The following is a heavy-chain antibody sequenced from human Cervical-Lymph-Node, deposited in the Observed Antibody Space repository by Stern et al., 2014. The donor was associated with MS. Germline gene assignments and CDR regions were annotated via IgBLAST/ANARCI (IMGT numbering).Heavy chain of an antibody. Sequence: EVQLVESGGGVVQSGGSLRLSCAASAVTFRSHWMHWVRQAPGQGLEWVSRINDDGTTTTYADSVKGRFTISRDNAQNTLYLQMDSLRAEDTAVYYCARDISNYDFWSGYSDDFYFYGMDVWGQGTTVTVSS. CDR3: ARDISNYDFWSGYSDDFYFYGMDV. J-gene: IGHJ6*02. D-gene: IGHD3-3*01. CDR1: AVTFRSHW. CDR2: INDDGTTT. V-gene: IGHV3-74*03.